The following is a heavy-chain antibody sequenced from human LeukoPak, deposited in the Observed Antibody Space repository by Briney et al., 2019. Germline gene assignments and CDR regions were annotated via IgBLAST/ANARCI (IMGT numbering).Heavy chain of an antibody. Sequence: ASVKVSCKASGYTFTSYGISWVRQAPGQGLEWKGWISAYNGNTNYAQKLQGRITMTTDTSTNTAYMELRSLRSDDTAVYYCARDLGVAVAGLGGYWGQGTLVTVSS. J-gene: IGHJ4*02. V-gene: IGHV1-18*04. CDR3: ARDLGVAVAGLGGY. CDR2: ISAYNGNT. CDR1: GYTFTSYG. D-gene: IGHD6-19*01.